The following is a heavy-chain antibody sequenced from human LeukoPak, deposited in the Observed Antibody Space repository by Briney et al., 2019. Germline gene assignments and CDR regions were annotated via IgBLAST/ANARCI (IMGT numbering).Heavy chain of an antibody. D-gene: IGHD2-2*02. V-gene: IGHV4-30-4*01. Sequence: KPSETLSLTCTVSGGSISSGDYYWSWIRQPPGKGLEWIGYIYYSGSTYYNPSLKSRVTISVDTSKNQFSLKLSSVTAADTAVYYCAREVVVVVPAAIRVFDYWGQGTLITVSS. CDR3: AREVVVVVPAAIRVFDY. J-gene: IGHJ4*02. CDR2: IYYSGST. CDR1: GGSISSGDYY.